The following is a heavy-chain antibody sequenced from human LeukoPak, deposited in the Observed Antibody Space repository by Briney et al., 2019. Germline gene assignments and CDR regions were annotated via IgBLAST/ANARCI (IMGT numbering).Heavy chain of an antibody. CDR2: VSYLGNDK. CDR3: ARPLERRLIHYFDF. V-gene: IGHV3-30*19. D-gene: IGHD6-25*01. Sequence: PGGSLRLSCAASGFTFSDYYMSWIRQAPGKGLEWVAVVSYLGNDKFYADSVKGRFTISKDNSNNTVYLEINSLRSEDTAVYYCARPLERRLIHYFDFWGPGTLVTVSS. J-gene: IGHJ4*02. CDR1: GFTFSDYY.